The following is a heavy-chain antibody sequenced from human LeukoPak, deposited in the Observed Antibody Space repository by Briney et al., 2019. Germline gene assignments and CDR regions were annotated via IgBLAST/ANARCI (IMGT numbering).Heavy chain of an antibody. D-gene: IGHD5-18*01. CDR3: AKAQTWIHLWQLDY. J-gene: IGHJ4*02. CDR1: GFTFSTYG. Sequence: GGSLRLSCAASGFTFSTYGMHWVRQAPGKGLGWVAVISYDGSNKYYADSVKGRFTISRDIPKNTLYLQMNSLRAEDTAVYYCAKAQTWIHLWQLDYWGQGTLVTVSS. V-gene: IGHV3-30*18. CDR2: ISYDGSNK.